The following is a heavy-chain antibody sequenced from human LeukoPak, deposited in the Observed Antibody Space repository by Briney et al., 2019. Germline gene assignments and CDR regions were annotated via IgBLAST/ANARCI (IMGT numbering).Heavy chain of an antibody. CDR2: ISGSGGST. Sequence: AGGSLRLSCAASGFTFSSYAMSWVRQAPGKGLEWVSAISGSGGSTYYADSVKGRFTISRDNSKNTLYLQMNSLRAEDPAVYYCARDNRYCSSTSCYPRHYYYYYMDVWGKGTTVTVSS. CDR3: ARDNRYCSSTSCYPRHYYYYYMDV. CDR1: GFTFSSYA. J-gene: IGHJ6*03. V-gene: IGHV3-23*01. D-gene: IGHD2-2*01.